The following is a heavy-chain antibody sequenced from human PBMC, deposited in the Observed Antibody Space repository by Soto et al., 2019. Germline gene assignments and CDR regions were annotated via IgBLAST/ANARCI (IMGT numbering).Heavy chain of an antibody. D-gene: IGHD1-26*01. CDR3: VYRRVTGYYADAIDF. Sequence: SGPTLVNPTQTLTLTCTFSGFSLTTFGVGVGWVRQPPGEALEWLGVIYWDDDYRYSPSLKSRLTITKDTSKHQVVLTLTDMDPADTGTYYCVYRRVTGYYADAIDFWCQGTRVTVS. J-gene: IGHJ3*01. CDR2: IYWDDDY. CDR1: GFSLTTFGVG. V-gene: IGHV2-5*02.